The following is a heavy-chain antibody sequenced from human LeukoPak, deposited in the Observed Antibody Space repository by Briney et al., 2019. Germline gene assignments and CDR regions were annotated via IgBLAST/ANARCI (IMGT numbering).Heavy chain of an antibody. CDR1: GFVFSDYW. CDR2: IMGAGTVQ. V-gene: IGHV3-7*03. CDR3: VTTARPLRGVIEGFDY. D-gene: IGHD3-10*01. Sequence: SGGSLRLSCTASGFVFSDYWMTWVRQAPGRGLEWVANIMGAGTVQYYADSVKGRFTASQDNAKNSVFLQMNSLRGDDTAIYYCVTTARPLRGVIEGFDYWGQGTLVTVSS. J-gene: IGHJ4*02.